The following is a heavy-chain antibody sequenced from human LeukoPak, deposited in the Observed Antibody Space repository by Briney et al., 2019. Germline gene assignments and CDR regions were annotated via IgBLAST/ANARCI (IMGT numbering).Heavy chain of an antibody. Sequence: PGESLRLSCAASGFTLTTYWMHWLRQVPGKGLLWVSRINFDWSRKIYADCVKGRFAISRDNAKNTVSLQMNSLRVDDTAVYYCVGDLLIGGGSWSVPSLDSWGQGILVTVSS. CDR2: INFDWSRK. CDR1: GFTLTTYW. J-gene: IGHJ4*02. V-gene: IGHV3-74*01. CDR3: VGDLLIGGGSWSVPSLDS. D-gene: IGHD1-14*01.